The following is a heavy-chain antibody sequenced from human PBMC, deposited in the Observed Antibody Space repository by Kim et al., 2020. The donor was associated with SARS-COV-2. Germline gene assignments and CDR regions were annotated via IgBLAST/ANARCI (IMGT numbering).Heavy chain of an antibody. V-gene: IGHV4-59*13. CDR1: GGSISSYY. CDR2: IYYSGST. CDR3: ARAHQPSYGSGGRYFDL. J-gene: IGHJ2*01. D-gene: IGHD3-10*01. Sequence: SETLSLTCTVSGGSISSYYWSWIRQPPGKGLEWIGYIYYSGSTNYNPSLKSRVTISVETSTNQFSLKLSSVTAADTAVYYCARAHQPSYGSGGRYFDLGGRGTLVTVSS.